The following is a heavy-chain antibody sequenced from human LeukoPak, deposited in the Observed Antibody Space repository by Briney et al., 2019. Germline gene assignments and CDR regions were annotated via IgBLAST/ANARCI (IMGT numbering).Heavy chain of an antibody. J-gene: IGHJ4*02. D-gene: IGHD1-20*01. CDR1: GFTISSYT. CDR3: ARPLSGTTGFDF. V-gene: IGHV3-21*01. CDR2: ISSSSSYI. Sequence: GGSLRLSCAASGFTISSYTMNWVRQAPGKGLEWVSLISSSSSYIFYADSVKGRFTISRDNAKKSLYLQMNSLRAEDTAVYYCARPLSGTTGFDFWGQGTLVTVSS.